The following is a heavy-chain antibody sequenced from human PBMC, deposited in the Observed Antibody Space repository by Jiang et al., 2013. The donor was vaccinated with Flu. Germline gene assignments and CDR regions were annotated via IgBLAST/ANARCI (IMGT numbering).Heavy chain of an antibody. CDR3: ARDLDTVMGRHQYYYGLDV. CDR1: GYTFNNYG. CDR2: ISAYNGNT. V-gene: IGHV1-18*01. J-gene: IGHJ6*02. Sequence: GAEVKKPGASVKVSCKASGYTFNNYGISWVRQAPGQGLEWMGWISAYNGNTDYAQKFQGRLTMTTDTSTSTGYMELRSLRSDDTAVYYCARDLDTVMGRHQYYYGLDVWGQGTTVTVSS. D-gene: IGHD5-18*01.